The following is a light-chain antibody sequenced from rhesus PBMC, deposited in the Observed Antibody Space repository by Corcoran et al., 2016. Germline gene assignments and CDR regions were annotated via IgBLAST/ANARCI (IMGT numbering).Light chain of an antibody. J-gene: IGKJ1*01. CDR1: ESVNFFGITL. CDR3: LQSKNSPRT. Sequence: DIVLTQSPASLAVSPGQRVTITCRASESVNFFGITLIHWYQQKPGQPPKLLIYQGSNKDAVVPARFSASGSGTECTLTINPVEADDAADYYCLQSKNSPRTFGQGTKVEIK. CDR2: QGS. V-gene: IGKV7-13*01.